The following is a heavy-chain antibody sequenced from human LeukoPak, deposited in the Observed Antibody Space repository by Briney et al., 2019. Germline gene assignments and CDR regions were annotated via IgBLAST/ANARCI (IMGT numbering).Heavy chain of an antibody. J-gene: IGHJ3*02. CDR2: IDPSDSCT. CDR1: VYSFTSYW. D-gene: IGHD5-24*01. V-gene: IGHV5-10-1*01. Sequence: GESLRISCKGSVYSFTSYWISWVRQMPGKGLEWMGRIDPSDSCTNYSPSFQGHVTISTDKSISTAYLQWSSLKASDTAMYYCARHGTPSDAFDIWGQGTMVTVSS. CDR3: ARHGTPSDAFDI.